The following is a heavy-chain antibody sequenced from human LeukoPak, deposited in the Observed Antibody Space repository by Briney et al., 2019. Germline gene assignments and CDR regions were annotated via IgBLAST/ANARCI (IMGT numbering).Heavy chain of an antibody. Sequence: GGSLRLSCAASGFSFSGHWMNWVRQAPGKGLEWVSYISSSGSTIYYADSVKGRFTISRDNAKNSLYLQMNSLRAEDTAVYYFARVGWGYSYGTATDYWGQGTLVTVSS. J-gene: IGHJ4*02. CDR2: ISSSGSTI. CDR3: ARVGWGYSYGTATDY. CDR1: GFSFSGHW. V-gene: IGHV3-48*04. D-gene: IGHD5-18*01.